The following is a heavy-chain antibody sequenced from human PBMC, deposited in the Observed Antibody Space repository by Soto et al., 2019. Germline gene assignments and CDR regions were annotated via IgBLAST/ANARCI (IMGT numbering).Heavy chain of an antibody. Sequence: GGSLRLSCAASGFTFSSYGMHWVRQAPGKGLEWVAVISYDGSNKYYADSVKGRFTISRDNSKNTLYLQMNSLRAEDTAVYYCAKEASYGYESFIVLTHSFDYWGQGTLVTVSS. D-gene: IGHD5-18*01. CDR2: ISYDGSNK. CDR3: AKEASYGYESFIVLTHSFDY. CDR1: GFTFSSYG. J-gene: IGHJ4*02. V-gene: IGHV3-30*18.